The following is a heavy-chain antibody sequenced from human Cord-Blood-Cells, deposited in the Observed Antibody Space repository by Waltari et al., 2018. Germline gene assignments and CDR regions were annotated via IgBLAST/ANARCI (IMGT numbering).Heavy chain of an antibody. CDR1: GFTLSSYW. Sequence: EVQLVESGGGLVQPGGSLRPSCAASGFTLSSYWLPWVRQAPGKGLVWVSRINRDGSSTSYADSVKGRFTISRDNAKNTLYLQMNSLRAEDTAVYYCARDRFLSIAARNWFDPWGQGTLVTVSS. J-gene: IGHJ5*02. D-gene: IGHD6-6*01. CDR3: ARDRFLSIAARNWFDP. CDR2: INRDGSST. V-gene: IGHV3-74*01.